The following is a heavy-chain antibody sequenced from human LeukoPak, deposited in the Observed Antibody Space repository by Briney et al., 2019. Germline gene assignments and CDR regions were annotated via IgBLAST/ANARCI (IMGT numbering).Heavy chain of an antibody. V-gene: IGHV3-7*03. CDR2: IKQDGSEK. D-gene: IGHD3-22*01. CDR1: GFAFSDYW. CDR3: VRAPYYSGIEHYFDH. Sequence: GGSLRLSCAASGFAFSDYWMTWVRQAPGKGLEWVANIKQDGSEKYLVDSVKGRFTISRDNAKGSLYLQMNSMRAEDTAVYYCVRAPYYSGIEHYFDHWGQGILVTVSS. J-gene: IGHJ4*02.